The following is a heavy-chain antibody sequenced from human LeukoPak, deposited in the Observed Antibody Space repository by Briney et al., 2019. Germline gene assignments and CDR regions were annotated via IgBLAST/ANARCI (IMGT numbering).Heavy chain of an antibody. D-gene: IGHD6-19*01. Sequence: PSETLCLTCAVSGGCISSINLWSWVRQPPGKGLEWIGEMYLSGTTHYNPSLKSRVTISIDKSRNQLSLELSSATAADTAVYYCAGLEGRYSTGLYYYFDYWGQGILVTVSS. CDR1: GGCISSINL. CDR2: MYLSGTT. J-gene: IGHJ4*02. V-gene: IGHV4-4*02. CDR3: AGLEGRYSTGLYYYFDY.